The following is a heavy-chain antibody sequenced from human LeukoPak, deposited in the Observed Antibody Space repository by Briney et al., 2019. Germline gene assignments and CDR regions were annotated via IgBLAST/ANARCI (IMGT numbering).Heavy chain of an antibody. D-gene: IGHD2-2*01. J-gene: IGHJ5*02. V-gene: IGHV3-53*01. CDR3: ARMAPGYCSSTSCGFDP. CDR1: GFTVSSNY. Sequence: GGSLRLSCAASGFTVSSNYMSWVRQAPGKGLEWVSVIYSGGSTYYADSVKGRFTISRDNPKNTLYLQMNSLRAEDTAVYYCARMAPGYCSSTSCGFDPWGQGTLVTVSS. CDR2: IYSGGST.